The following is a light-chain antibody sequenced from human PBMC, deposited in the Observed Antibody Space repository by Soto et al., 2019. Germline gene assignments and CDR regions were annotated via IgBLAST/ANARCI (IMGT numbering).Light chain of an antibody. V-gene: IGKV1-5*01. Sequence: DIQMTQSPSTLSASVGDRVTITCRASQSISSWLAWYQQKPGKAPKLLIYDASSLESGVPSRFSGSGSGTEFALTISSLQPDDFATYYCQQYNSYSLTFGGGTKVEIK. CDR2: DAS. CDR3: QQYNSYSLT. J-gene: IGKJ4*01. CDR1: QSISSW.